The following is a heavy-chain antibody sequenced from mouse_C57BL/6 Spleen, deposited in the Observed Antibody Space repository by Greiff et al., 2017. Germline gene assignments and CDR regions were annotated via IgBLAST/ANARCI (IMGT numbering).Heavy chain of an antibody. V-gene: IGHV1-69*01. CDR3: ARCDYYGSSYYLDY. J-gene: IGHJ2*01. Sequence: QVQLQQPGAELVMPGASVKLSCKASGYTFTSYWMHWVKQRPGQGLEWIGEIDPSDSYTNYNQKFKGKSTLTVDKSSSTAYMQLSSLTSEDSAVYYCARCDYYGSSYYLDYWGQGTTLTVSS. D-gene: IGHD1-1*01. CDR1: GYTFTSYW. CDR2: IDPSDSYT.